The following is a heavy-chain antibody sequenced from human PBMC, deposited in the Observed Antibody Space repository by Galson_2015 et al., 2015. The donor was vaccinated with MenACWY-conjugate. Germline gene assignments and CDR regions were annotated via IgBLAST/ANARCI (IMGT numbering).Heavy chain of an antibody. Sequence: SLRLSCAASGFTFSRYWMSWVRQAPGEGLEWVANIKQDGSERYYGDSVRGRFTISRDNAKNSLYLQVNSLRAEDTAIYYCARIGYCSDYSCYSGDYFDFWGQGALVTVSS. CDR3: ARIGYCSDYSCYSGDYFDF. V-gene: IGHV3-7*03. J-gene: IGHJ4*02. D-gene: IGHD2-15*01. CDR1: GFTFSRYW. CDR2: IKQDGSER.